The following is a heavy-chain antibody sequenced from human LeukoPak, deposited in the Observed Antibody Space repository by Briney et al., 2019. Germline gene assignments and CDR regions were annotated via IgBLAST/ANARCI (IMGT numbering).Heavy chain of an antibody. D-gene: IGHD3-22*01. J-gene: IGHJ5*02. V-gene: IGHV1-69*04. Sequence: SVKVSCKASGGTFSSYAISWVRRAPGQGLEWMGRIIPILGIANYAQKFQGRVTITADKSTSTAYMELSSLRSEDTAVYYCARYRDYYDSSGYYYTWGQGTLVTVSS. CDR1: GGTFSSYA. CDR3: ARYRDYYDSSGYYYT. CDR2: IIPILGIA.